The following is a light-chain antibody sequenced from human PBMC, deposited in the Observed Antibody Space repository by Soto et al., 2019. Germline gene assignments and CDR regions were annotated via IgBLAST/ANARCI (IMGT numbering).Light chain of an antibody. V-gene: IGLV2-14*01. Sequence: QSVLTQPASVSGSXXXSXTISCTGTSSDVGAYNYVSWYQQHPGKAPKLMIFEVSDRPSGVSNRFSGSKSGNTASLTISGLQAEDEADYYCSSYTSSNTLVFGGGTKLTVL. CDR2: EVS. CDR3: SSYTSSNTLV. CDR1: SSDVGAYNY. J-gene: IGLJ2*01.